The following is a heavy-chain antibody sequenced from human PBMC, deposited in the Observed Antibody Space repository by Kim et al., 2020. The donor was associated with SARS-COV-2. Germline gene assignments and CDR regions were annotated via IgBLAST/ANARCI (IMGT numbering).Heavy chain of an antibody. CDR2: INTFGTT. J-gene: IGHJ4*02. V-gene: IGHV3-53*01. D-gene: IGHD3-10*01. CDR1: GFTVSNNY. Sequence: GGSLRLSCAASGFTVSNNYMSWVRQAPGKGLEWVSLINTFGTTYYADSVKGRFTLSRDNSKNTLYLQMNSLRAEDTAVYYCASNYGSGSYPGYWGQGTL. CDR3: ASNYGSGSYPGY.